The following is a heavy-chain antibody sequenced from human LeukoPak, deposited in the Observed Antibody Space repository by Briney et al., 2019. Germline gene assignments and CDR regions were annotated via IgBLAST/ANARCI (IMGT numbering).Heavy chain of an antibody. J-gene: IGHJ4*02. CDR2: INHRGTT. CDR3: ARRGGIAAGAGAHHFFFDK. CDR1: GGSLSGYS. Sequence: SETLSLTRSVFGGSLSGYSWSWIRQSPAKGREWVGDINHRGTTSYNPSLTSRVTLSVDTSKRQSSLNLISVTAADTAMYYCARRGGIAAGAGAHHFFFDKWGQGTLVAVSS. V-gene: IGHV4-34*01. D-gene: IGHD6-13*01.